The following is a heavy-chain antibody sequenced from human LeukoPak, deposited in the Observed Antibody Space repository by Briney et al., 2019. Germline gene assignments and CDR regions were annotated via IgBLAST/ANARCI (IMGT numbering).Heavy chain of an antibody. V-gene: IGHV1-2*02. J-gene: IGHJ6*02. CDR1: GYTFTGYY. CDR3: ARAGFGMDV. Sequence: ASVKVSCKASGYTFTGYYMHWVRQAPGQGLEWMGWINPNSGGTNYAQKFQGRVTMTSDMSTSTVYMELTNLTSEDTAVYYCARAGFGMDVWGQGATVTVSS. CDR2: INPNSGGT.